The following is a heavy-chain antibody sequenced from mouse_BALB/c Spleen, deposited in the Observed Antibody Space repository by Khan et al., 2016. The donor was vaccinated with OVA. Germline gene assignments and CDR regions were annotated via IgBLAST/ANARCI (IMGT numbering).Heavy chain of an antibody. CDR3: TRGVYVRFAY. D-gene: IGHD2-14*01. J-gene: IGHJ3*01. CDR2: MFPGDGST. CDR1: GYTFTSYD. V-gene: IGHV1-85*01. Sequence: QVQLQQSGAELVKPGASVKLSCKASGYTFTSYDINWVRQRPEQGLEWIGWMFPGDGSTKYNENFKGKATLTIDKSSSTAYMQLSRLTSEDSVAYFCTRGVYVRFAYWGQGTLVTVSA.